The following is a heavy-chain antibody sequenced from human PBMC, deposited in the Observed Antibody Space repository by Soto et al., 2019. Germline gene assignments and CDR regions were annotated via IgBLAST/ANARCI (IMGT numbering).Heavy chain of an antibody. V-gene: IGHV3-21*01. J-gene: IGHJ5*01. Sequence: PGGSLRLSCVASGFDFKSDTMNWIRQAPGKGLQWVSSISESSGFKHFEDSVKGRFNIYIDNANSSLFLQMDRLRVEDAGIYFCARGKGWLQLDSRGQGTQVTASS. D-gene: IGHD5-12*01. CDR1: GFDFKSDT. CDR3: ARGKGWLQLDS. CDR2: ISESSGFK.